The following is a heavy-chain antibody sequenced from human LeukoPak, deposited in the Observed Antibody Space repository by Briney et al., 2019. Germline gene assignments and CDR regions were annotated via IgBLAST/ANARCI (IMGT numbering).Heavy chain of an antibody. CDR1: GGSISSYY. D-gene: IGHD1-26*01. CDR3: ARGSPTPDY. J-gene: IGHJ4*02. V-gene: IGHV4-59*01. CDR2: IYYSGTT. Sequence: SETLSLTCTVSGGSISSYYWSWIRQPPGKGLEWIGFIYYSGTTNYNPSLKSRVTLSVDTSKNQFSLRLTSVTAADTAVYFCARGSPTPDYWGQGTLVTVSS.